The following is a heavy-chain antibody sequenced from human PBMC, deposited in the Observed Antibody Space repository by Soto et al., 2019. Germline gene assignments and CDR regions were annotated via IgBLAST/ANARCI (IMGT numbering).Heavy chain of an antibody. J-gene: IGHJ6*02. CDR1: GGSISSYY. V-gene: IGHV4-4*07. D-gene: IGHD3-3*01. CDR3: ARDRLHDFWSGYYSYYYYGMDV. CDR2: IYTSGRT. Sequence: SETLSLTCTVSGGSISSYYWSWNRQPAGKGLEWIGRIYTSGRTNYNPSLKSRVTMSVDTSKNQFSLKLSSVTAADTAVYYCARDRLHDFWSGYYSYYYYGMDVWGQGTTVTVSS.